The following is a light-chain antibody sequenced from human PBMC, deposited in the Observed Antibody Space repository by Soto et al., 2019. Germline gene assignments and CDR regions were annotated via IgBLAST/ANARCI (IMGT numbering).Light chain of an antibody. CDR2: GAS. CDR1: QSVSSN. Sequence: EIVMPQSPATLSVSPGERATLSCRASQSVSSNLAWYQQKPGQAPRLLIYGASIRATGIAVRFSGSGSGTEFTLTISSLQSEDVAVYDCQQYNNWPPITFGQGTRLEIK. V-gene: IGKV3-15*01. CDR3: QQYNNWPPIT. J-gene: IGKJ5*01.